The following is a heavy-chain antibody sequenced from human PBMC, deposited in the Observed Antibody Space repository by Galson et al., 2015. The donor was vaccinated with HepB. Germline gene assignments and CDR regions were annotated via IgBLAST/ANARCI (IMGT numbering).Heavy chain of an antibody. CDR3: ARSDGYCSGGRCYGGNWFDP. CDR2: INPSGGST. J-gene: IGHJ5*02. D-gene: IGHD2-15*01. V-gene: IGHV1-46*01. Sequence: QGLEWMGIINPSGGSTSYAEKFQGRVSMTRDMSTSTVYMELSSLRSEDTAVYYCARSDGYCSGGRCYGGNWFDPWGQGTLVTVSS.